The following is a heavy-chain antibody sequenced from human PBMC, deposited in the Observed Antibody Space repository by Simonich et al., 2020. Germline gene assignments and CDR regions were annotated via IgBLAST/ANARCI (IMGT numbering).Heavy chain of an antibody. V-gene: IGHV4-38-2*01. J-gene: IGHJ6*02. Sequence: QVQLQESGPGLVKPSETLSLTCAVSGYSISSGYYWGWIRQPPGKGLECSGSIYQSGHTPINPSLKRRVPISVDTSKTQCSLKLSSVAAADTAVYYCASVLGGSSFAEGFNYYGMDVWGQGTTVTVSS. CDR3: ASVLGGSSFAEGFNYYGMDV. D-gene: IGHD6-6*01. CDR2: IYQSGHT. CDR1: GYSISSGYY.